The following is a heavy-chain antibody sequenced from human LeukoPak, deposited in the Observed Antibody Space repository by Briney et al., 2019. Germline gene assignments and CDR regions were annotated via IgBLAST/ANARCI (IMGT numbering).Heavy chain of an antibody. D-gene: IGHD7-27*01. CDR2: ISGSGDMT. CDR3: AEGLINWGTFDY. CDR1: GFIFSTYT. Sequence: PGGSLRLSCAASGFIFSTYTMSWVRQAPGKGLGWVSAISGSGDMTYYADSVEGRFTISRDNSKNTLYLQMNSLRAEDTAVYYCAEGLINWGTFDYWGQGTLVTVSS. J-gene: IGHJ4*02. V-gene: IGHV3-23*01.